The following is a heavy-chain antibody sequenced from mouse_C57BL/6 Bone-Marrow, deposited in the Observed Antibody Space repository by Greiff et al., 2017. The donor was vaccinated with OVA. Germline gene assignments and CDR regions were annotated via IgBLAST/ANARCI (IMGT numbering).Heavy chain of an antibody. CDR3: ASNYYGSSPFAY. Sequence: QVQLQQPGAELVKPGASVKLSCKASGYTFTSYWMQWVKQRPGQGLEWIGEIDPSDSYTNYKQKFKGKATLTVDKSSSTAYMQLSSLTSEDSAVYSCASNYYGSSPFAYWGQGTLVTVSA. V-gene: IGHV1-50*01. J-gene: IGHJ3*01. D-gene: IGHD1-1*01. CDR1: GYTFTSYW. CDR2: IDPSDSYT.